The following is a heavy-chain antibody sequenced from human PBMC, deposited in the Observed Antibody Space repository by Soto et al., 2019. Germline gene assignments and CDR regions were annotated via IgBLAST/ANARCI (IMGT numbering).Heavy chain of an antibody. V-gene: IGHV6-1*01. CDR2: TYYRSKWYY. J-gene: IGHJ4*01. CDR1: GDSVSSNSAG. D-gene: IGHD1-26*01. CDR3: ARGEQYSGRTFDY. Sequence: PSQTLSLTCAITGDSVSSNSAGWSWVRQSPSRGLEWLGRTYYRSKWYYEYAVSVRGRITSNPDTSKNQYSLQLNSVTPEDTAVYFCARGEQYSGRTFDYWGQGTLVTVSS.